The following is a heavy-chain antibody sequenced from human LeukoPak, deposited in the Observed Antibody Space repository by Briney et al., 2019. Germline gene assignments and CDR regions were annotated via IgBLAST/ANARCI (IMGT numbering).Heavy chain of an antibody. V-gene: IGHV4-39*01. D-gene: IGHD1-26*01. CDR2: IYYSGST. Sequence: PSETLSLTCTVSGGSISSSSYYWGWIRQPPGKGLEWIGNIYYSGSTYYNPSLKSRVTISVDTSKNQFSLKLSSVTAAVTAVYYCARRSGSYVYWGQGTLVTVSS. CDR3: ARRSGSYVY. CDR1: GGSISSSSYY. J-gene: IGHJ4*02.